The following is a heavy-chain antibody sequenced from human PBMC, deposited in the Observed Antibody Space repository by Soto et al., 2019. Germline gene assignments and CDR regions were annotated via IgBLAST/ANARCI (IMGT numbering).Heavy chain of an antibody. Sequence: QITLKESGPALVRPTQTLTLTCSFSGFSLTTRGVAVGWIRQPPGKALEWLALIFWDDDKWYSPSLRSRLTITEDTSKNQVVLTMTNMHPVDTATYYCAHRSRGDAYYFDQWGQGTLVTVSS. V-gene: IGHV2-5*02. CDR1: GFSLTTRGVA. D-gene: IGHD5-12*01. CDR3: AHRSRGDAYYFDQ. CDR2: IFWDDDK. J-gene: IGHJ4*02.